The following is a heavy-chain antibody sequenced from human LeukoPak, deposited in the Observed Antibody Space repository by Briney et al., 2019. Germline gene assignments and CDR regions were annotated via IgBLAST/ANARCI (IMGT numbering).Heavy chain of an antibody. D-gene: IGHD1-14*01. V-gene: IGHV3-20*01. J-gene: IGHJ6*03. CDR2: MNWNGYST. Sequence: GGSLRLSCVASGFTFDDYGMSGVRQAPGKGREGVSGMNWNGYSTGYADSVKGRFTISRENAKNSLYLHKNSLRAEDTASDHCARDLTATYYSMDVWGKGTTVTVSS. CDR3: ARDLTATYYSMDV. CDR1: GFTFDDYG.